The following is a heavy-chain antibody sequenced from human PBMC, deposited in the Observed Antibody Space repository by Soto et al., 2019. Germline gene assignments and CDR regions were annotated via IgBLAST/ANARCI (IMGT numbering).Heavy chain of an antibody. D-gene: IGHD3-3*01. CDR1: GFAFPNYA. CDR3: VKDLFGLDV. V-gene: IGHV3-64D*06. Sequence: GGSLRLSCSASGFAFPNYAMQWVRQAPGKGLQFVSTISSNGGSTDYTDTVKGRFTISRDNSKKTLYLQMASLKTEDTAVYYCVKDLFGLDVWGQGTPVTVSS. CDR2: ISSNGGST. J-gene: IGHJ6*02.